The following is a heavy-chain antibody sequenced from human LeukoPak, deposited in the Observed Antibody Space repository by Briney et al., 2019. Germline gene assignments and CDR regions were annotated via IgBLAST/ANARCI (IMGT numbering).Heavy chain of an antibody. Sequence: SETLSLTCTVSGGSISSSSYYWGWIRQPPGKGLEWIGSIYYSGSTYYNPSLKSRVTISVDTSKNQFSLRLSSVTAADTVVYYCARGEGGYSYGNNWFDPWGQGTLVTVSS. V-gene: IGHV4-39*07. D-gene: IGHD5-18*01. CDR2: IYYSGST. CDR1: GGSISSSSYY. CDR3: ARGEGGYSYGNNWFDP. J-gene: IGHJ5*02.